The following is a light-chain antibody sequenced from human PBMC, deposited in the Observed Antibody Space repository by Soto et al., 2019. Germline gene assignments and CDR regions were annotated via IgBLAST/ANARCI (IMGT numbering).Light chain of an antibody. V-gene: IGLV2-14*01. CDR1: SSDVGTYNS. CDR3: SSYTSSSSYV. J-gene: IGLJ1*01. Sequence: QSVLTKPAAVYGSPGQSIAISCTGTSSDVGTYNSVSWYQQYPGKAPKLMIHDVSNRPSGASDRFSGSKSGNTASLTISGLQSEDEADYYCSSYTSSSSYVFGSGTKVTVL. CDR2: DVS.